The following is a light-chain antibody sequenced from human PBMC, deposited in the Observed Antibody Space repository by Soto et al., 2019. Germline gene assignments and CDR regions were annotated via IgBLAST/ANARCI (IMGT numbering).Light chain of an antibody. Sequence: ETVMTQSPATLSVSPGERATLSCRASQSVSSNLAWYQQKPGQPPRLLIYDISTRATGIPTRFSGSGSGTEFTLTISSLQSEDFAVYYCQQYNIWPLTFGGGTKV. V-gene: IGKV3D-15*01. CDR1: QSVSSN. J-gene: IGKJ4*01. CDR2: DIS. CDR3: QQYNIWPLT.